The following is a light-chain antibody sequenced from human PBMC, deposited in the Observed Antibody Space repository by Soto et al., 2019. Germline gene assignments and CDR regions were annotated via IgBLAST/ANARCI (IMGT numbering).Light chain of an antibody. V-gene: IGKV3-20*01. CDR1: QSVSSSY. CDR3: QQYGSSLYT. J-gene: IGKJ2*01. Sequence: EIVLTQYPGTLSLSPGERATLSCRASQSVSSSYFAWYQQKPGQAPRLLIYGASSRATGIPDRFSGSGSGTDFTLTISRLEAEDFAVYYCQQYGSSLYTFGQGTKLESK. CDR2: GAS.